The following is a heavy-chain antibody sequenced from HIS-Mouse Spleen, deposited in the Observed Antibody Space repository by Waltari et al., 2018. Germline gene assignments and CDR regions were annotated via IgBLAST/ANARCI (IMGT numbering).Heavy chain of an antibody. Sequence: EVQLVESGGGLVKPGGSLRVAGAGCGCTFSSYSMKRVRQAPGKGLGGFSSISSSSSSIYYADSVKVRFTISRDNAKNSLYLQMNSLRAEDTAVYYCARDSPYYFDYWGQGTLVTVSS. CDR1: GCTFSSYS. V-gene: IGHV3-21*01. CDR2: ISSSSSSI. CDR3: ARDSPYYFDY. J-gene: IGHJ4*02.